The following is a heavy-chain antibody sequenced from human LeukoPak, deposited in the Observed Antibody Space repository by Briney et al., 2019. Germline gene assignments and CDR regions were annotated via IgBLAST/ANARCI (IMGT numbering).Heavy chain of an antibody. CDR1: GGTFSSYA. CDR3: ARHPQGYYYYYYMDV. CDR2: IIPIFGTA. J-gene: IGHJ6*03. Sequence: GSSVKASCKASGGTFSSYAISWVRQAPGQGLEWMGGIIPIFGTANYAQKFQGRVTITTDESTSTAYMELSSLRSEDTAVYYCARHPQGYYYYYYMDVWGKRTTVTLSS. V-gene: IGHV1-69*05.